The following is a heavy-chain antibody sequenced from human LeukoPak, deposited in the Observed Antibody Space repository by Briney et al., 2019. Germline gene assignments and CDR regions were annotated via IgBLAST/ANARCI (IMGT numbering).Heavy chain of an antibody. CDR3: ARILSYSSSWSYWSFNPTQDYFDY. J-gene: IGHJ4*02. D-gene: IGHD6-13*01. CDR1: GYTFTTYG. V-gene: IGHV1-18*01. Sequence: GASVTVSCKASGYTFTTYGISWVRQAPGQGLEWMGWISAYNGNTNYEQKLQGRVTITTDTSTSTAYMELRRLRSDDTAVYYCARILSYSSSWSYWSFNPTQDYFDYWGQGTLVTVSS. CDR2: ISAYNGNT.